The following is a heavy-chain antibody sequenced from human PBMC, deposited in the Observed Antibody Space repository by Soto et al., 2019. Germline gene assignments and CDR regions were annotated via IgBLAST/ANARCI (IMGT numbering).Heavy chain of an antibody. CDR3: AREWTDYYDSKGPSDY. D-gene: IGHD3-22*01. CDR2: ISAYNGNT. CDR1: GYTFTSYG. J-gene: IGHJ4*02. Sequence: ASVKVSCKASGYTFTSYGISWVRQAPEQGLEWMGWISAYNGNTNYAQKLQGRVTMTTDTSTSTAYMELRSLRSDDTAVYYCAREWTDYYDSKGPSDYWGQGTLVTVSS. V-gene: IGHV1-18*01.